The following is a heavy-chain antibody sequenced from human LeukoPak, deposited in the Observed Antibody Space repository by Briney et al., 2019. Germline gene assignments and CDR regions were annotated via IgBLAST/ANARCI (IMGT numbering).Heavy chain of an antibody. D-gene: IGHD6-13*01. Sequence: GGSLRLSCAASGFTFSTYWMGWVRQAPGKGLEWVANINQDGSEKYYVDSVKGRFTISRDNAKNSLYVQMNSLRAEDTALYYCARVKDIAAAGTFDYWGQGTLVTISS. CDR3: ARVKDIAAAGTFDY. V-gene: IGHV3-7*01. J-gene: IGHJ4*02. CDR1: GFTFSTYW. CDR2: INQDGSEK.